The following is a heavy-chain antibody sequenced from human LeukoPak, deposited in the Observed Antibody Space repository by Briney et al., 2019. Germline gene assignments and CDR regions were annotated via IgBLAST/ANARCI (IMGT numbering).Heavy chain of an antibody. CDR3: ATVAYGGNSDVDY. V-gene: IGHV1-2*02. CDR2: INPDSGGT. CDR1: GYTFTDYH. D-gene: IGHD4-23*01. J-gene: IGHJ4*02. Sequence: SVKVSCKASGYTFTDYHIHWVRQAPGQGPEWMGWINPDSGGTNFAQKFQGRVTITADTSTDTAYMELSSLRSEDTAVYYCATVAYGGNSDVDYWGQGTLVTVSS.